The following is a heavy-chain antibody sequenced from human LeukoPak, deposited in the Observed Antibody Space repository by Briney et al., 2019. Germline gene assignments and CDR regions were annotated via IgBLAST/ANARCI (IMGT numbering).Heavy chain of an antibody. Sequence: GESLKISCKASGYSFTTYWIGWVRQMPGKGLEWMGIIYPGDSDTRYSPSFQGQVTISADQSISTAYLQWSSLKASDTAMYYCARQGDCSGGSCYSPFDYWGQGTLVTVSS. J-gene: IGHJ4*02. CDR3: ARQGDCSGGSCYSPFDY. V-gene: IGHV5-51*01. CDR1: GYSFTTYW. D-gene: IGHD2-15*01. CDR2: IYPGDSDT.